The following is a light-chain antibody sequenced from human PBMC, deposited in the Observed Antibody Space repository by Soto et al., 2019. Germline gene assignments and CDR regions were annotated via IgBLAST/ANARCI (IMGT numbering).Light chain of an antibody. CDR1: SSDVGGYKY. J-gene: IGLJ1*01. CDR2: EIN. V-gene: IGLV2-8*01. Sequence: QSALSQPPSAAGSPGQSVTISCTGTSSDVGGYKYVSWYQQHPGKAPKIMIYEINKRSSGVPDRFWGSKSGNTASLTISVLQAEDEAEYYCCSYAGTYYVFGTGTKVTVL. CDR3: CSYAGTYYV.